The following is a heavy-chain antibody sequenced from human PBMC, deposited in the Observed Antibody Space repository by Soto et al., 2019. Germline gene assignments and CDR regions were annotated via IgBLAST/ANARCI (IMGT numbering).Heavy chain of an antibody. V-gene: IGHV4-38-2*02. CDR1: GYSISSGYY. Sequence: SETLSLTCAVSGYSISSGYYWGWIRQPPGKGLEWIGSIYHSGSTYYNPSLKSRVTISVATSKNQFSLKLSSVTAADTAVYYCAREPRYDSSGYYYPWFDPSGRGTLVTVSS. CDR3: AREPRYDSSGYYYPWFDP. CDR2: IYHSGST. D-gene: IGHD3-22*01. J-gene: IGHJ5*02.